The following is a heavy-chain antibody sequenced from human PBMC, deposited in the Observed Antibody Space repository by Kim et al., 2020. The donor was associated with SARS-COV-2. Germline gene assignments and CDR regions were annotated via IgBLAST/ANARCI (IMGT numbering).Heavy chain of an antibody. Sequence: GSLRLSCAASGFTFSSYAMHWVRQAPGKGLEWVAVISYDGSNKYYADSVKGRFTISRDNSKNTLYLQMNSLRAEDTAVYYCARAGFGVFKEYGMDVWGQGTTVTVSS. J-gene: IGHJ6*02. CDR2: ISYDGSNK. CDR3: ARAGFGVFKEYGMDV. D-gene: IGHD3-10*01. CDR1: GFTFSSYA. V-gene: IGHV3-30-3*01.